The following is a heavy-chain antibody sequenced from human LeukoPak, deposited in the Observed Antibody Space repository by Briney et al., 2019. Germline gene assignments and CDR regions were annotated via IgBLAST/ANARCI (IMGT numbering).Heavy chain of an antibody. CDR3: AKSPQYCSSTSCYYFDY. D-gene: IGHD2-2*01. CDR1: GFTFSSYA. Sequence: PGGSLRLSCAGSGFTFSSYAMSWVRQAPGKGLEWVSAISGSGGSTYYADSVKGRFTISRDNSKNTLYLQMNSLRAEDTAVYYCAKSPQYCSSTSCYYFDYWGQGTLVTVSS. J-gene: IGHJ4*02. CDR2: ISGSGGST. V-gene: IGHV3-23*01.